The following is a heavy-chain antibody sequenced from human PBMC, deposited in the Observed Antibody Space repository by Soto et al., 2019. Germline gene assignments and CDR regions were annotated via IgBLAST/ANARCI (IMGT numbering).Heavy chain of an antibody. CDR2: VNHSGST. CDR3: ARWVGVAATVRADY. Sequence: SETLSLTCAVNGGSLSGYYWSWIRQSPGKGLECIGEVNHSGSTNYNPSLKSRVTMSVDTSKNQFSLKLRSVTAADTAVYYCARWVGVAATVRADYWGQGILVTVSS. D-gene: IGHD2-15*01. CDR1: GGSLSGYY. J-gene: IGHJ4*02. V-gene: IGHV4-34*01.